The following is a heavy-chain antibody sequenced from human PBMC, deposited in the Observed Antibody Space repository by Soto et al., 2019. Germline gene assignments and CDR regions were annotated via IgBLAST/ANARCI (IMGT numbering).Heavy chain of an antibody. Sequence: SETLSLTCNVSGGSFTTGNYFWGWIRQPPGKGLEWIGSMYYGGMTYYNPSLRSRVTIAADTSRRQLSLRLNSVTAADTAVYYCATAPETFSTSGYYVNWFDPWGQGTLVTVSS. J-gene: IGHJ5*02. CDR3: ATAPETFSTSGYYVNWFDP. CDR1: GGSFTTGNYF. D-gene: IGHD3-22*01. V-gene: IGHV4-39*01. CDR2: MYYGGMT.